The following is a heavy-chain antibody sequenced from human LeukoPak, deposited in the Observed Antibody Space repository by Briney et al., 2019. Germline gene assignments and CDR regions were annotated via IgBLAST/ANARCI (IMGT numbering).Heavy chain of an antibody. V-gene: IGHV1-18*01. CDR3: ARVLYNWNETLRYGNWFDP. CDR2: ISAYNGNT. Sequence: ASVKVSCKASGYTFTSYGISWVRQAPGQGLEWMGWISAYNGNTNHAQKLQGRVTMTTDTSTSTAYMELRRLRSDDTAVYYCARVLYNWNETLRYGNWFDPWGQGNLVTVSS. CDR1: GYTFTSYG. J-gene: IGHJ5*02. D-gene: IGHD1-1*01.